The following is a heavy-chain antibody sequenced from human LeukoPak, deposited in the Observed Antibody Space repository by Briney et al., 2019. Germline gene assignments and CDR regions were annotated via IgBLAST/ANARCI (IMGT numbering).Heavy chain of an antibody. CDR1: GYTFTGYY. Sequence: ASVKVSCKASGYTFTGYYMHWVRQAPGQGLEWMGWINPNSGGTNYAQKFQGRVTMTRDTSISTAYMELSRLRSDDTAVYYCARTPGSTGTEVDYWGQGTLVTVSS. V-gene: IGHV1-2*02. J-gene: IGHJ4*02. D-gene: IGHD2-2*01. CDR2: INPNSGGT. CDR3: ARTPGSTGTEVDY.